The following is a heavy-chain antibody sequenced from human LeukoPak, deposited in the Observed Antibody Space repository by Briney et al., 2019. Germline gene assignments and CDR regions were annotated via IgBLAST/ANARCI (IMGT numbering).Heavy chain of an antibody. CDR1: GVSITSNN. V-gene: IGHV4-4*07. CDR2: IYSRGGIYSSGNT. J-gene: IGHJ4*02. D-gene: IGHD6-19*01. CDR3: AGPTKYSSGWPGI. Sequence: SETLSLTCSVSGVSITSNNWSWIRQPAGKGLEWIGRIYSRGGIYSSGNTNYNPSLKSRVTISVDTSKNQFSLKLSSVTAADTAVYYCAGPTKYSSGWPGIWGQGTLVTVSS.